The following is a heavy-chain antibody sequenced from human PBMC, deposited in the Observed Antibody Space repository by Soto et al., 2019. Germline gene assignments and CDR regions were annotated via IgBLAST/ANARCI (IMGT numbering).Heavy chain of an antibody. CDR2: IIPLFGTA. D-gene: IGHD3-22*01. CDR3: ARGVHYDSSGYYYFY. CDR1: GGTFSTCS. Sequence: ASVKVSWKSSGGTFSTCSMDWGRRAPGQGLEWMGGIIPLFGTAKYAQNFQGRITITADESTNTAYMELRSLRSQDTAVYYCARGVHYDSSGYYYFYWGQGTLVTVSS. V-gene: IGHV1-69*13. J-gene: IGHJ4*02.